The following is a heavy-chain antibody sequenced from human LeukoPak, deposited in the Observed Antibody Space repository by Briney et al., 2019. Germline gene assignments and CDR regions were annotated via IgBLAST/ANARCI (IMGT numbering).Heavy chain of an antibody. Sequence: ASVKVSCKAPGGTFSSYAISWVRQAPGQGLEWMGGIIPIFGTANYAQKFQGRVTITADESTSTAYMELSSLRSEDTAVYYCARSSLGPAAFDIWGQGTMVTVSS. CDR2: IIPIFGTA. D-gene: IGHD2-2*01. CDR1: GGTFSSYA. CDR3: ARSSLGPAAFDI. V-gene: IGHV1-69*13. J-gene: IGHJ3*02.